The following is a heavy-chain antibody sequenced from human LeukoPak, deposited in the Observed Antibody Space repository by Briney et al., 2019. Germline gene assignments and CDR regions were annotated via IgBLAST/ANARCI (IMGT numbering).Heavy chain of an antibody. J-gene: IGHJ4*02. V-gene: IGHV3-11*04. CDR1: GFTFSDYY. Sequence: GGSLRLSCAGSGFTFSDYYMNWVRQAPGKGLEWVSYISDVGTTTHYADSVKGRFTISRDNAKNSLYLQMNSLRAEDTAVYYCVSRIAARPDYWGRGTLVTVPS. CDR3: VSRIAARPDY. D-gene: IGHD6-6*01. CDR2: ISDVGTTT.